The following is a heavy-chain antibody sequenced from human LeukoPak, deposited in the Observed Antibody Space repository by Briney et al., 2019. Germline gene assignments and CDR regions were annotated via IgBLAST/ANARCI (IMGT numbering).Heavy chain of an antibody. CDR3: ARGIVVVVAATSNWFDP. Sequence: GGSLRLSCTASGFTFSSYHMHWVRQAPGKGLEWLAVISYDGNNKNYADSVKGRFTISRDNSKNTLYLQMTSLRAEDTAVYYCARGIVVVVAATSNWFDPWGQGTLVTVSS. D-gene: IGHD2-15*01. J-gene: IGHJ5*02. V-gene: IGHV3-30*04. CDR1: GFTFSSYH. CDR2: ISYDGNNK.